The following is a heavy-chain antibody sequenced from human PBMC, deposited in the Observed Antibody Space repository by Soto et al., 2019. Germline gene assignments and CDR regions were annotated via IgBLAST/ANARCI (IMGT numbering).Heavy chain of an antibody. CDR1: GYIFITHG. Sequence: QVQLVQSGAEVKEPGASMKVSCKTSGYIFITHGVTWVRRAPGQGLEWMGWASAYSGDTYYAPDLQGRVTMTRDTSTNTVYMELRSLTSDDTAMYYCARKKWGVEGSDYWGQGTLVTVSS. V-gene: IGHV1-18*01. J-gene: IGHJ4*02. D-gene: IGHD3-10*01. CDR3: ARKKWGVEGSDY. CDR2: ASAYSGDT.